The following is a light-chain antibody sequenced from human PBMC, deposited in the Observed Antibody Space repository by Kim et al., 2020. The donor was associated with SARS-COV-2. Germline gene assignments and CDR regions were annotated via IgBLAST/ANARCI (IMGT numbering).Light chain of an antibody. CDR1: SLRSYY. V-gene: IGLV3-19*01. CDR3: NSRDNNDNVV. Sequence: VALGQTVRITCQGDSLRSYYATWYQQKPGQAPILVIYGKNNRPSGIPDRFSGSSSGNTASLTITGTQAGDEADYYCNSRDNNDNVVFGGGTKLTVL. J-gene: IGLJ2*01. CDR2: GKN.